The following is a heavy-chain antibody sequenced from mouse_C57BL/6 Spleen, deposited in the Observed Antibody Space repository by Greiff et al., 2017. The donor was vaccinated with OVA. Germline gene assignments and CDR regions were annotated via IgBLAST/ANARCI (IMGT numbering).Heavy chain of an antibody. CDR1: GYAFTNYL. Sequence: QVQLQQSGAELVRPGTSVKVSCKASGYAFTNYLIEWVKQRPGQGLEWIGVINPGSGGTNYNEKFKGKATLTADKSSSTAYMQLSSLTSEDSAVYFCARGRDLYYFDYWGQGTTLTVSS. CDR2: INPGSGGT. CDR3: ARGRDLYYFDY. J-gene: IGHJ2*01. V-gene: IGHV1-54*01.